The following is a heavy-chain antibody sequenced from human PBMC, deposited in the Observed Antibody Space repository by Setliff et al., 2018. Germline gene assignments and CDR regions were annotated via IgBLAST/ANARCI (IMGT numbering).Heavy chain of an antibody. Sequence: GGSLRLSCAASGFTFSGYSMNWVRQAPGKGLEWVSVIYTDGSTYYADSVKGRFTISRDNAKNSLYLQMNSLRAADTAVYYCARSFSRREKFLLDYWGQGALVTVSS. CDR2: IYTDGST. V-gene: IGHV3-66*01. J-gene: IGHJ4*02. CDR3: ARSFSRREKFLLDY. CDR1: GFTFSGYS.